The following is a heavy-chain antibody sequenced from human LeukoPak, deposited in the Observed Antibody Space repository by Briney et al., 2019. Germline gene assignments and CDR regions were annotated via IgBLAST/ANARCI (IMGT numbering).Heavy chain of an antibody. Sequence: GGSLRLSCAASEFIFSNYAMSWVRQALGKGLEWVSAITGSGGSTYYADSVKGRFTISRDNSKNTLYLQMNSLRAEDTAVYYCAKWGDYDVLTGYYVSDYWGQGTLVTVSS. J-gene: IGHJ4*02. D-gene: IGHD3-9*01. CDR1: EFIFSNYA. CDR3: AKWGDYDVLTGYYVSDY. V-gene: IGHV3-23*01. CDR2: ITGSGGST.